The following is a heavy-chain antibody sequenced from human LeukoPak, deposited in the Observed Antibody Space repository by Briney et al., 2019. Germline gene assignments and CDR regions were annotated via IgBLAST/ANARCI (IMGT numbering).Heavy chain of an antibody. D-gene: IGHD2-15*01. CDR3: AKTLINSWQIDY. J-gene: IGHJ4*02. CDR2: ISGGGRNT. Sequence: GGSLRLSCAASGFTFSSYAMSWVRQAPGKGLEWVSGISGGGRNTYYADSVKGRFAISRDNSKNTLYLQMNGLRAEDTAIYYCAKTLINSWQIDYWGQGTLVTVSS. V-gene: IGHV3-23*01. CDR1: GFTFSSYA.